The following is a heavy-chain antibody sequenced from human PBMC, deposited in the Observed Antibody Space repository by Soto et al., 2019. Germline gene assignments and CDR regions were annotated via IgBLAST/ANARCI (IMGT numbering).Heavy chain of an antibody. J-gene: IGHJ3*02. V-gene: IGHV4-39*01. CDR2: IYYSGST. Sequence: QLQLQESGPGLVKPSETLSLTCTVSGGSISSSSYYWGWIRQPPGKGLEWTGSIYYSGSTYYNPSLKSRVTISVDTSKNQFSLKLSSVTAADTAVYYCARPSIAARPTYAFDIWGQGTMVTVSS. D-gene: IGHD6-6*01. CDR3: ARPSIAARPTYAFDI. CDR1: GGSISSSSYY.